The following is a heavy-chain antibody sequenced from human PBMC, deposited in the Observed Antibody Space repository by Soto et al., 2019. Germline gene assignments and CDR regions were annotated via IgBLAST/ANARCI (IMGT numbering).Heavy chain of an antibody. V-gene: IGHV1-46*03. CDR2: INPSGGST. Sequence: ASVKVSCKASGYTFTSYYMHWVRQAPGQGLEWMGMINPSGGSTSYAQKFQGRVTLTRDTSTSTVYMELSSLRSEDTAVYYCTRGFSTVLGVYWGQGALVTVS. D-gene: IGHD2-8*01. CDR3: TRGFSTVLGVY. J-gene: IGHJ4*02. CDR1: GYTFTSYY.